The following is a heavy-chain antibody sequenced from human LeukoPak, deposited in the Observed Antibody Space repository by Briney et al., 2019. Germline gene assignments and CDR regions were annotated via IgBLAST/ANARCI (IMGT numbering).Heavy chain of an antibody. J-gene: IGHJ3*02. CDR1: GFTFSSYA. V-gene: IGHV3-64D*06. CDR2: ISSNGGST. Sequence: HPGRSLRLSCSASGFTFSSYAMHWVRQAPGKGLEYVSAISSNGGSTYYADSVKGRFTISRDNSKNTLYLQMSSLRAEDTAVYYCVKDRPGGRSSGAFDIWGQGTMVTVSS. D-gene: IGHD6-19*01. CDR3: VKDRPGGRSSGAFDI.